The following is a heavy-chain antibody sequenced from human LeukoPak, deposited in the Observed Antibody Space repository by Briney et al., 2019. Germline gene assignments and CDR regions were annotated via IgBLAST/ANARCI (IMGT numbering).Heavy chain of an antibody. Sequence: PGGSLRLSCAASGFTFSNYYMSWIRQAPGKGLEWVSYISSGGSNIYYADSVKGRFTISRDNAKNSLYLQMNSLRAEDTAVYYCATLIHSSGYYYYDYWGQGTLVTVS. CDR2: ISSGGSNI. D-gene: IGHD3-22*01. CDR3: ATLIHSSGYYYYDY. J-gene: IGHJ4*02. CDR1: GFTFSNYY. V-gene: IGHV3-11*04.